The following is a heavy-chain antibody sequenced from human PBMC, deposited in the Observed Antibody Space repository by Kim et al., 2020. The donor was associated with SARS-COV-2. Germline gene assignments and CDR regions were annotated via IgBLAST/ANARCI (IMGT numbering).Heavy chain of an antibody. Sequence: PSCQGQVTISADKSISTAYLQWSSLKASDTAMYYCARSGAARLVRYGMDVWGQGTTVTVSS. V-gene: IGHV5-51*01. D-gene: IGHD6-6*01. CDR3: ARSGAARLVRYGMDV. J-gene: IGHJ6*02.